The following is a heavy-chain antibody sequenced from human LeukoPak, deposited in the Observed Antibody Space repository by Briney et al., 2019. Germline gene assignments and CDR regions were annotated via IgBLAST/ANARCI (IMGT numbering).Heavy chain of an antibody. Sequence: GGSLRLSCAASGFTFNTYSMNWVRQAPGKGLEWVSSISSSSNYIYYADSVKGRFTISRDNAKNSLYLQMNSLRAEDTAMYYCARDREGFGESYFDYWGQGTLVTVSS. V-gene: IGHV3-21*01. CDR2: ISSSSNYI. J-gene: IGHJ4*02. CDR3: ARDREGFGESYFDY. CDR1: GFTFNTYS. D-gene: IGHD3-10*01.